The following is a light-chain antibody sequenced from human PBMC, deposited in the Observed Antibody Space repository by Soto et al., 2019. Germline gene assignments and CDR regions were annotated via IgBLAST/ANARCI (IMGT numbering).Light chain of an antibody. Sequence: QSALTQPASVSGSPGESITISCTGTSSDVGTYNPVTWYQQHPGRVPKLILYEGNKRPSGVSSRFSASKSGNTASLTISGLQAEDEADYFCCSYAPSRTLLFGGGTQLTVL. CDR2: EGN. J-gene: IGLJ2*01. V-gene: IGLV2-23*01. CDR1: SSDVGTYNP. CDR3: CSYAPSRTLL.